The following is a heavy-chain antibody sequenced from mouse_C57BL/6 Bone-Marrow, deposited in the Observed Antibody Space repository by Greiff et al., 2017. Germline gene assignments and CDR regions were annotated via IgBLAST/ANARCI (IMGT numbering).Heavy chain of an antibody. Sequence: DVQLQESGPGLVKPSQSLSLTCSVTGYSITSGYYWNWIRQFPGNKLEWMGYISYDGSNNYNPSLKNRISITRDTSKNQFFLKLNSVTTEDTATYYCARDPPYYSNLYAMDYWGQGTSVTVSS. CDR1: GYSITSGYY. CDR2: ISYDGSN. CDR3: ARDPPYYSNLYAMDY. J-gene: IGHJ4*01. V-gene: IGHV3-6*01. D-gene: IGHD2-5*01.